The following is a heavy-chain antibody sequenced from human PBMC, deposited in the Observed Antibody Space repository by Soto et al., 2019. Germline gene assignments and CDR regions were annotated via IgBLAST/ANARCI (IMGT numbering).Heavy chain of an antibody. CDR3: AAICCSPSCYGTDV. J-gene: IGHJ6*02. Sequence: KPSETLSLTCTVSGASISSYFWSWIRQPAGKGLEWIGRIYTSGSTDYNPSLESRVTMSVDTSKKQVSLKLTSVTAADTAVYYCAAICCSPSCYGTDVWGQGTSVTVS. CDR2: IYTSGST. D-gene: IGHD2-2*01. V-gene: IGHV4-4*07. CDR1: GASISSYF.